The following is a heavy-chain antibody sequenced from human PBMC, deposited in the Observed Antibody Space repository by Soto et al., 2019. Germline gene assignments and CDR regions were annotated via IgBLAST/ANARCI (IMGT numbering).Heavy chain of an antibody. V-gene: IGHV3-23*01. J-gene: IGHJ4*02. CDR1: GFTFSSYA. CDR3: AKDNLRIVGAPQSHFDY. Sequence: EVQLLESGGGLVQPGGSLRLSCAASGFTFSSYAMSWVRQAPGKGLEWVSAISGSGGSTYYADSVKGRFTISRDNSKNTLYLQMNSLRAEDTAVYYCAKDNLRIVGAPQSHFDYWGQGTLVTVSS. CDR2: ISGSGGST. D-gene: IGHD3-22*01.